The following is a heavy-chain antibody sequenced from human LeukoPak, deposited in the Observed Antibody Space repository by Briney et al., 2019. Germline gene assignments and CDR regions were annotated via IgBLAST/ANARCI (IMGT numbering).Heavy chain of an antibody. J-gene: IGHJ4*02. CDR3: ARHPPPNDERAIDY. V-gene: IGHV4-59*08. CDR2: IYYSGSTSGNT. D-gene: IGHD1-1*01. CDR1: GSSLSGHY. Sequence: AGTLSLTCRASGSSLSGHYWSWIRQTPGEGLEWIGYIYYSGSTSGNTNYTPSLKNRVTISRETSKNQLSLKVHSLTAEDTAVYYCARHPPPNDERAIDYWGQGTLVTVSS.